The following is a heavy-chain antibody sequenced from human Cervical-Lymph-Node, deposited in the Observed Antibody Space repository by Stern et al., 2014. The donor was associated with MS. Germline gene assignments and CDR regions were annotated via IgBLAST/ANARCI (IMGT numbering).Heavy chain of an antibody. V-gene: IGHV3-23*01. CDR2: ITGSGDST. CDR3: AKDSARDAVAGPFDY. CDR1: RFRFDNYA. Sequence: EVQLLESGGGLVQPGGSLRLSCAASRFRFDNYAMNWVRQAPGKGLQWVAGITGSGDSTYHAGSVKGRFSISRDNSKQTLHLQMNSLTAEDTAIYYCAKDSARDAVAGPFDYWGQGTLVTVSS. J-gene: IGHJ4*02. D-gene: IGHD6-19*01.